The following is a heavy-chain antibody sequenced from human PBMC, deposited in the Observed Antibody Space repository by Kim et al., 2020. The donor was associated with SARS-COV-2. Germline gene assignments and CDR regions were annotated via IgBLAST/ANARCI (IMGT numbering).Heavy chain of an antibody. Sequence: ASVKVSCKASGYSFTSYDINWVRQATGQGLEWMGWMNPNSGDTGFAQKFQGRVTLTRDTSISTAYMELSNLRSEDTAVYYCRVGALWPDQWGQGTLVTV. CDR1: GYSFTSYD. CDR2: MNPNSGDT. V-gene: IGHV1-8*01. J-gene: IGHJ4*02. D-gene: IGHD1-26*01. CDR3: RVGALWPDQ.